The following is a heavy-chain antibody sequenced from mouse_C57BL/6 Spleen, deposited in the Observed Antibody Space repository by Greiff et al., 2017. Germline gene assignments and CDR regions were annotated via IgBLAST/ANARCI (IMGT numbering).Heavy chain of an antibody. CDR2: IRLKSDNYAK. CDR3: TAGGSSYRAWFAY. CDR1: GFTFSNYW. D-gene: IGHD1-1*01. V-gene: IGHV6-3*01. J-gene: IGHJ3*01. Sequence: EVKVEESGGGLVQPGGSLKLSCVASGFTFSNYWMNWVRQSPEKGLEWVAQIRLKSDNYAKHYVESVKGRFTIARDDSNSSVYLKMNNLRAEDTGIYYCTAGGSSYRAWFAYWGQGTLVTVSA.